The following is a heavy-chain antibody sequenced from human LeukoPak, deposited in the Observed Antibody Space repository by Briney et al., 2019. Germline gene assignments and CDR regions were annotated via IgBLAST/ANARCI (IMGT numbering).Heavy chain of an antibody. V-gene: IGHV4-4*07. CDR2: IYASGST. CDR1: SGSISSYS. J-gene: IGHJ3*02. D-gene: IGHD3-22*01. Sequence: SETLSLTCTVSSGSISSYSWNWIRQPAGRGLEWIGRIYASGSTHYNPSLKSRVTMSEDTSKNQFSLKLSSVTAADTAVYYCARDLGYYSDSSALDAFDIWGQGTMVTVSS. CDR3: ARDLGYYSDSSALDAFDI.